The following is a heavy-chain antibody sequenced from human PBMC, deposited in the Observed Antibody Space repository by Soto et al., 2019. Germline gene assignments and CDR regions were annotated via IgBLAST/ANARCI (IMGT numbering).Heavy chain of an antibody. V-gene: IGHV3-30*04. D-gene: IGHD2-21*01. Sequence: QMQLVESGGGVVQPGRSLRLSCVASGFTFSSDGMVWVRQAPGKGLDWVTTISSDGRNDHYAASVKGRFTVYRDNSKNTLYLPIDSLRDDDADVYYCARGGPHSCDCWGQGTLVTVSS. J-gene: IGHJ4*02. CDR3: ARGGPHSCDC. CDR2: ISSDGRND. CDR1: GFTFSSDG.